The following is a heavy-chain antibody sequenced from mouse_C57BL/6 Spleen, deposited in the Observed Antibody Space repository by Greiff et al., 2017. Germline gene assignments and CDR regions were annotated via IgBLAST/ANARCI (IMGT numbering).Heavy chain of an antibody. V-gene: IGHV5-4*01. D-gene: IGHD1-1*01. CDR1: GFTFSSYA. CDR2: ISDGGSYT. J-gene: IGHJ3*01. Sequence: EVQLVESGGGLVKPGGSLKLSCAASGFTFSSYAMSWVRQTPEKRLEWVATISDGGSYTYYPDNVKGRFTLSRDNAKNNLYLQMSHLKSEDTAMYYCAREAFITTVVDSAWFAYWGQGTLVTVSA. CDR3: AREAFITTVVDSAWFAY.